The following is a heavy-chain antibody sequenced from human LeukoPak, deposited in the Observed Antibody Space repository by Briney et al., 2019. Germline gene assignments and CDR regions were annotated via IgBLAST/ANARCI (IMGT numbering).Heavy chain of an antibody. D-gene: IGHD1-26*01. V-gene: IGHV1-8*02. CDR2: MNPNSGNT. CDR1: GYTFTSYG. J-gene: IGHJ4*02. CDR3: ARGGYSGTYFVNY. Sequence: ASVKVSCKASGYTFTSYGISWVRQAPGQGLEWMGWMNPNSGNTGYAQNFQGRITMTTNTSITTAYMELSSLRSEDTAVYYCARGGYSGTYFVNYWGQGTLVTVSS.